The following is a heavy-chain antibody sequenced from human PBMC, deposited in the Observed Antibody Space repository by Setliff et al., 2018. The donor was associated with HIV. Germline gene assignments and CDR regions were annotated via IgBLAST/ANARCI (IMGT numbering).Heavy chain of an antibody. D-gene: IGHD1-20*01. CDR3: ARRGGFKWKFFDY. Sequence: GASVKVSCKASGYTLTDYYVQWVRQAPGQGLEWMGWVNPHGGGTYYAQILEGRVTMTRDTSISTAYMELSRLRSDDTAVYYCARRGGFKWKFFDYWGQGSLVTVSS. J-gene: IGHJ4*02. V-gene: IGHV1-2*02. CDR1: GYTLTDYY. CDR2: VNPHGGGT.